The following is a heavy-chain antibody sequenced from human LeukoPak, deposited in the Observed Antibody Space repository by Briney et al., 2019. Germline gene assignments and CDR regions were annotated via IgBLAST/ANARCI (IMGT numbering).Heavy chain of an antibody. CDR1: RGSISSGSYY. J-gene: IGHJ5*02. D-gene: IGHD3-10*01. V-gene: IGHV4-39*07. Sequence: PSETLSLTCTVPRGSISSGSYYWGWIRQPPGKGLEWLGRFYYSGCTNYNRSLKSRVTISVKTSKDQSSLKLSSVTAADTAVDDSAIGPLGFGESGSSYPPFDPWGQGTLVTVSS. CDR3: AIGPLGFGESGSSYPPFDP. CDR2: FYYSGCT.